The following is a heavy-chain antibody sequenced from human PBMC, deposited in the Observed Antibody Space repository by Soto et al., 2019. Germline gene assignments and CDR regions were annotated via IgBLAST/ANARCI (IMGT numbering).Heavy chain of an antibody. Sequence: GGSLRLSCAASGSTFSSYAMSWVRQAPGKGLEWVSAISGSGGSTYYADSVKGRFTISRDNSKNTLYLQMNSLRAEDTAVYYCPKPRRPAGTGEVIDYWGQGTLVTVSS. CDR3: PKPRRPAGTGEVIDY. D-gene: IGHD6-19*01. CDR2: ISGSGGST. V-gene: IGHV3-23*01. CDR1: GSTFSSYA. J-gene: IGHJ4*02.